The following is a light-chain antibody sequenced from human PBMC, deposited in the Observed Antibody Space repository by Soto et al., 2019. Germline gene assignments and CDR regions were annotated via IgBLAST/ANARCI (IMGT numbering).Light chain of an antibody. J-gene: IGLJ2*01. CDR2: TNN. CDR3: ATWDDSLYGMV. Sequence: QPVLTQPPSASGTPGQRVTISCSGGSSNIGRNPVNWYLQLPGTAPKLLIYTNNQRPSGVPDRVSASKSGTSASLTISGLQSEDEVDYYCATWDDSLYGMVFGGGTKLTVL. CDR1: SSNIGRNP. V-gene: IGLV1-44*01.